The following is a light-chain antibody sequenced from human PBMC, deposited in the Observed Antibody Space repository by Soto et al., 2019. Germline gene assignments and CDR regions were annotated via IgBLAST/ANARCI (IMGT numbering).Light chain of an antibody. CDR2: DAS. J-gene: IGKJ1*01. V-gene: IGKV1-5*01. CDR3: QQYNSYSGT. Sequence: TQSPSTLSASVGDRVTITCRASQSISSWLAWYQQKPGKAPKLLIYDASSLESGVPSRFSGSGSGTEFTLTISSLQPDDFATYYCQQYNSYSGTFGQGTRWIS. CDR1: QSISSW.